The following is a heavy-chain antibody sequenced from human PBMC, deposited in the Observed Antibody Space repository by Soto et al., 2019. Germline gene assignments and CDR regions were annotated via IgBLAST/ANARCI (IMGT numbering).Heavy chain of an antibody. Sequence: LSLTCTVSGGSISSYYWSWIRQPPGKGLEWIGYIYYSGSTNYNPSLKSRVTISVDTSKNLFSLKLSSVTAADTAVYYCARVRFLEWLLWFDYWGQGTLVTVSS. CDR3: ARVRFLEWLLWFDY. J-gene: IGHJ4*02. V-gene: IGHV4-59*01. D-gene: IGHD3-3*01. CDR1: GGSISSYY. CDR2: IYYSGST.